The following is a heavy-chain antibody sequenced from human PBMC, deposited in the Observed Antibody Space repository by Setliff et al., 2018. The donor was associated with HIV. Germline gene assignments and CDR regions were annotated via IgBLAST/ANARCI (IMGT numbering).Heavy chain of an antibody. J-gene: IGHJ3*02. D-gene: IGHD3-10*01. V-gene: IGHV3-7*03. CDR2: MNRDGREK. Sequence: PGGSLRLSCAASGFTFSSYSMNWVRQAPGKGLEYVAGMNRDGREKLYADSVKCRFSISRDNAKNSLYLQMSSLRTEDTAVYFCARDPAFGAFDIWGQGTMVTVSS. CDR1: GFTFSSYS. CDR3: ARDPAFGAFDI.